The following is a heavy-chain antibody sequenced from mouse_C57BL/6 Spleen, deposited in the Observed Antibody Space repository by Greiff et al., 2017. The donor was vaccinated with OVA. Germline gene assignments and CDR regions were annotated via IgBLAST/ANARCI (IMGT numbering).Heavy chain of an antibody. CDR1: GFTFSSYG. J-gene: IGHJ1*03. Sequence: EVHLVESGGDLVKPGGSLKLSCAASGFTFSSYGMSWVRQTPDKRLEWVATISSGGSYTYYPDSVKGRFTISRDNAKNTLYLQMSSLKSEDTAMYYCARHANGYFDVWGTGTTVTVSS. CDR3: ARHANGYFDV. CDR2: ISSGGSYT. D-gene: IGHD4-1*01. V-gene: IGHV5-6*01.